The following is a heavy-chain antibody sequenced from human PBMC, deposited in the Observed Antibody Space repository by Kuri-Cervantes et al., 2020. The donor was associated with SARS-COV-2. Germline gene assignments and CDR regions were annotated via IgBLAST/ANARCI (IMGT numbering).Heavy chain of an antibody. D-gene: IGHD2-2*01. J-gene: IGHJ4*02. CDR3: ARGYIVVVPAANSNFDY. CDR2: ISAYNGNT. CDR1: GYTFTSYG. V-gene: IGHV1-18*01. Sequence: ASVKVSCKASGYTFTSYGISWVRQAPGQGLEWMGWISAYNGNTNYAQKLQGRVTMTTDTSTSTAYMELRSLRSDDTAVYYCARGYIVVVPAANSNFDYWGQGTLVTVSS.